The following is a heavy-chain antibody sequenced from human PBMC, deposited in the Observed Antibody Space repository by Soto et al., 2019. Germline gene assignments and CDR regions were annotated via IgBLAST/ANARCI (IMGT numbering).Heavy chain of an antibody. Sequence: GGSLRLSCAASGFTFSSYDMHWVRQATGKGLEWVSAIGTAGDTYYPGSVKGRFTISRENAKNSLYLQMNSLRAGDTAVYYCARGYRSGWVLSYWGQGTLVTVSS. V-gene: IGHV3-13*01. J-gene: IGHJ4*02. CDR2: IGTAGDT. D-gene: IGHD6-19*01. CDR3: ARGYRSGWVLSY. CDR1: GFTFSSYD.